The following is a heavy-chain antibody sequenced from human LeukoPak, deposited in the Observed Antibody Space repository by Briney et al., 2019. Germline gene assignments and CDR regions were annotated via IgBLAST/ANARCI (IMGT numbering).Heavy chain of an antibody. CDR3: AKDAAGPEY. V-gene: IGHV3-21*04. J-gene: IGHJ4*02. CDR2: ITSRTGYL. CDR1: GFTFSNYN. D-gene: IGHD6-13*01. Sequence: GGSLRLSCAASGFTFSNYNMNWVRQAPGKGLEWVSSITSRTGYLYYADSVEGRFTISRDNSKNSLYLQMNNLRVDDTAVYYCAKDAAGPEYWGQGTLVTVST.